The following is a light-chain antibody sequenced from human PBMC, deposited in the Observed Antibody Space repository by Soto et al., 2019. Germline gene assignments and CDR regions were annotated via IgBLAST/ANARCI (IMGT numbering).Light chain of an antibody. J-gene: IGKJ1*01. CDR2: GAS. CDR3: QQYTYWPWT. CDR1: QSVNSN. Sequence: EIVMTQSPATLSVSPGERATLSCRASQSVNSNLAWYQQKPGQAPRLLIYGASTRATGIPARFSGTGSGTEFTLTISSLQSEDFALYYCQQYTYWPWTLGQGTKVEIK. V-gene: IGKV3-15*01.